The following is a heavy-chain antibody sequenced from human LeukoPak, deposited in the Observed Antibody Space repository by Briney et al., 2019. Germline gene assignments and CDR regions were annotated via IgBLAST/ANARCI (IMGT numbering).Heavy chain of an antibody. CDR1: GGSISSSSYY. CDR2: IYYSGST. D-gene: IGHD3-10*01. J-gene: IGHJ6*03. V-gene: IGHV4-39*07. Sequence: SETLSLTCTVSGGSISSSSYYWGWIRQPPGKGLEWIGSIYYSGSTYYNPSLKSRVTISVDTSKNQFSLKLSSVTAADTAVYYCARNYGSGSTMGMDVWGKGTTVTVSS. CDR3: ARNYGSGSTMGMDV.